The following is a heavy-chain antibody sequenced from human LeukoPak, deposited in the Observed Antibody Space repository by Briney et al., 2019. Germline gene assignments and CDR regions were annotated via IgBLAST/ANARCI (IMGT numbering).Heavy chain of an antibody. CDR1: GFTFSSYG. CDR2: MYHSGST. J-gene: IGHJ4*02. D-gene: IGHD3-16*01. Sequence: GSLRLSCAASGFTFSSYGMSWVRQAPGKGLEWIGSMYHSGSTNYNPSLKSRVTISVDTSKNQFSLKLSSVTAADTAIYYCARETRGLGGFDSWGQGTLVTVSS. V-gene: IGHV4-38-2*01. CDR3: ARETRGLGGFDS.